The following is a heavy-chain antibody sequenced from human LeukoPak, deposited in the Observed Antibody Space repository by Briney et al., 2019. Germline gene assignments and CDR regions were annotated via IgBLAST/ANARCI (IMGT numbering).Heavy chain of an antibody. Sequence: SQTPSLTCTVSGGSISSGGYYWSWIRQHPGKGLEWIGYIYYSGSTYYNPSLESRLTMSVDTSKNQFSLHLTSVTAADTAVYYCARDWGTYFDYWGQGTLVTVSS. CDR3: ARDWGTYFDY. CDR2: IYYSGST. J-gene: IGHJ4*02. D-gene: IGHD7-27*01. V-gene: IGHV4-31*03. CDR1: GGSISSGGYY.